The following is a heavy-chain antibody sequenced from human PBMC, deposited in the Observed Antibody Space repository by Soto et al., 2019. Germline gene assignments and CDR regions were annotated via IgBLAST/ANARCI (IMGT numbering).Heavy chain of an antibody. J-gene: IGHJ4*02. V-gene: IGHV3-30-3*01. Sequence: GGSLRLSCAASGFTFSSYAMHWVRQAPGKGLEWVAVISYDGSNKYYADSVKGRFTISRDNSKNTLYLQMNSLRAEDTAVYYCARGGASSGYYYVVFFDYWGQGTLVTVSS. CDR1: GFTFSSYA. CDR3: ARGGASSGYYYVVFFDY. CDR2: ISYDGSNK. D-gene: IGHD3-22*01.